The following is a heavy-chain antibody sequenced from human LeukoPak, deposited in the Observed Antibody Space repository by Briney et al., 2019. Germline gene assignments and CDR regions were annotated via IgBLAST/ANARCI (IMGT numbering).Heavy chain of an antibody. D-gene: IGHD2-15*01. J-gene: IGHJ4*02. CDR3: ASHYCSGGRCYPGSLDY. V-gene: IGHV1-18*01. CDR1: GETFTSYG. CDR2: ISAYNGNT. Sequence: ASVKVSCKASGETFTSYGISWVRQAPGQGLEWMGWISAYNGNTNYAQKLQGRVTMTTDTSTSTAYMELRSLRSDDTAVYYCASHYCSGGRCYPGSLDYWGPGTLVNVSS.